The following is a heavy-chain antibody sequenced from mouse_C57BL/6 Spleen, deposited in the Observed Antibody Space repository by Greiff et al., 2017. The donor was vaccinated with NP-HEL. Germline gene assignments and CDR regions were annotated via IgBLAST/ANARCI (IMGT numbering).Heavy chain of an antibody. CDR1: GYSFTGYY. CDR3: ARKYYGGF. D-gene: IGHD1-1*01. CDR2: INPSTGGT. Sequence: VQLQQSGPELVKPGASVKISCKASGYSFTGYYMNWVKQSPEKSLEWIGEINPSTGGTTYNQKFKAKATLTVDKSSSTAYMQLKSLTSEDSAVYYCARKYYGGFWGTGTTVTVAS. J-gene: IGHJ1*03. V-gene: IGHV1-42*01.